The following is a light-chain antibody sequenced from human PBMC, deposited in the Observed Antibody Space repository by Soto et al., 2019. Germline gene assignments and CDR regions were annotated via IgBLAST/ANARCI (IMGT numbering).Light chain of an antibody. CDR2: ASS. Sequence: AIRMTQSPSSFSASTGDRVTINCRASQGVSSYLAWYQQKPGKAPNLLIYASSTLQSGVPSRFSGSESETEFNLNISCLQSEDFTTYYCQQYYSYPFTFGPGTKVDI. J-gene: IGKJ3*01. CDR1: QGVSSY. V-gene: IGKV1-8*01. CDR3: QQYYSYPFT.